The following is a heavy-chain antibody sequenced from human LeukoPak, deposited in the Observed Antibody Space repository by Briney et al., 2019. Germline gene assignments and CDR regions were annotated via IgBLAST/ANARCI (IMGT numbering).Heavy chain of an antibody. V-gene: IGHV4-30-4*08. J-gene: IGHJ4*02. D-gene: IGHD3-22*01. CDR2: IYYSGST. CDR3: ARVGGYYDSSGYSSGPIKVVRDY. Sequence: PSETLSLTCTVSGGSISSGDYYWSWIRQPPGKGLEWIGYIYYSGSTYYNPSLKSRVTISVDTSKNQFSLKLSSVTAADTAVYYCARVGGYYDSSGYSSGPIKVVRDYWGQGTLVTVSS. CDR1: GGSISSGDYY.